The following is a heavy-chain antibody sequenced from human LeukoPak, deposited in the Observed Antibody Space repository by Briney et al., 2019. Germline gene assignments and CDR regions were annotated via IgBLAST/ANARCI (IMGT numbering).Heavy chain of an antibody. CDR2: TYYRSTWYN. CDR3: ARDNYGGNSPYWYFDL. J-gene: IGHJ2*01. V-gene: IGHV6-1*01. D-gene: IGHD4-23*01. CDR1: GDSVSSNSAA. Sequence: SQTLSLTCAISGDSVSSNSAAWNWIRQSPSRGLEWLVRTYYRSTWYNDYAVSVKSRITINPDTSKNQFSLQLNSVTPEDTAVYYCARDNYGGNSPYWYFDLWGRGTLVTVSS.